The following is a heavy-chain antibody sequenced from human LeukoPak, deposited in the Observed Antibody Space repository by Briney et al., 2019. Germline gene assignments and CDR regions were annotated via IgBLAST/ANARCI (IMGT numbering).Heavy chain of an antibody. V-gene: IGHV4-34*01. CDR1: GGSFSGYY. CDR3: ARASMIYAFDI. Sequence: SETLSLTCAVYGGSFSGYYWSWIRQPPGKGLEWIGEINHSGSTNYNPSLKSRVTISVDTSKNQFSLKLSSVAAADTAVYYCARASMIYAFDIWGQGTMVTVSS. J-gene: IGHJ3*02. D-gene: IGHD3-22*01. CDR2: INHSGST.